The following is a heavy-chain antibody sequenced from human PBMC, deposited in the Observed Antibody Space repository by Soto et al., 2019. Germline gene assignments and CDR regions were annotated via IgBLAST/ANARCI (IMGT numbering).Heavy chain of an antibody. D-gene: IGHD2-15*01. CDR1: GYTFTAYY. CDR3: VRVQSNCNPHYSLDV. CDR2: IKPNSGDT. J-gene: IGHJ6*02. Sequence: GASVKVSCKTSGYTFTAYYIHWVRRAPGQGLEWMGWIKPNSGDTNYAQKFQGCVTMTRDTSISTAYMEMNMLTPDDTAVYYFVRVQSNCNPHYSLDVWGQGTTVTXSS. V-gene: IGHV1-2*04.